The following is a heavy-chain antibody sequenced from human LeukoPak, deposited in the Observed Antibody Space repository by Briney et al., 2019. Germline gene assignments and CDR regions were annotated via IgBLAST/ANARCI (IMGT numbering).Heavy chain of an antibody. D-gene: IGHD1-7*01. V-gene: IGHV1-18*01. J-gene: IGHJ5*02. CDR1: GYTFTNYV. CDR3: ARDSYNWNYRFDP. CDR2: ISGYNGNT. Sequence: GASVKVSCKASGYTFTNYVISWVRQAPGQGLEWMGWISGYNGNTNYAQSLQSRVTMTTDTSTSTAYMELRRLRSDDTAVYYCARDSYNWNYRFDPWGQGTLVTVSS.